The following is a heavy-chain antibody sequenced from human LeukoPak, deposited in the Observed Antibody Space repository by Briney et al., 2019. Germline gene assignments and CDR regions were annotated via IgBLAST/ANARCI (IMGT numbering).Heavy chain of an antibody. CDR2: IHYSGST. J-gene: IGHJ4*02. V-gene: IGHV4-59*01. Sequence: PSETLSLTCTVSGVSIGNYYWAWIRQPPGKGLEWIGYIHYSGSTTYSPSLKSRVTISIDTSKNQFSLKLSSVTAADTAVYYCAGSFNYDSSAMPGYWGQGTLVSVSS. CDR3: AGSFNYDSSAMPGY. CDR1: GVSIGNYY. D-gene: IGHD3-22*01.